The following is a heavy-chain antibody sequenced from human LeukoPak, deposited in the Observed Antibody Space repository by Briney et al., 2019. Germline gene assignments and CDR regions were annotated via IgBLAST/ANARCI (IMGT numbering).Heavy chain of an antibody. D-gene: IGHD1-1*01. V-gene: IGHV3-23*01. CDR2: IGGNGDGT. Sequence: GGSLRLSCEASGFTFTSYAMTWVRQAPGRGLEWVSSIGGNGDGTYYADSVRGRFSISRDNSGNTLFLQMNSLSAEDTALYYCAKESGNSGTWPQNYFDYWGQGGLVTVSS. J-gene: IGHJ4*02. CDR1: GFTFTSYA. CDR3: AKESGNSGTWPQNYFDY.